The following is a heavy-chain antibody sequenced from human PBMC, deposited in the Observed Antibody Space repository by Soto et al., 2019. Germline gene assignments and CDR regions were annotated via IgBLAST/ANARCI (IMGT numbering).Heavy chain of an antibody. CDR1: GGSVSSGDYY. D-gene: IGHD5-18*01. Sequence: SETLSLTCTVSGGSVSSGDYYWSWIRQPPGKGLEWIGYIYYSGNTNYNPSLKSRVIISVDTSENLFSLKLTSVTAADTAVYYCARIPVDTSMIYWLDPWGQGTLVTVSS. V-gene: IGHV4-61*08. CDR3: ARIPVDTSMIYWLDP. J-gene: IGHJ5*02. CDR2: IYYSGNT.